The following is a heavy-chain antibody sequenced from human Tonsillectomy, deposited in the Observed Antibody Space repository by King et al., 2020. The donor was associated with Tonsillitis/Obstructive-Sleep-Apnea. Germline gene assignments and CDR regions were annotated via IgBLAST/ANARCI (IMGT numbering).Heavy chain of an antibody. D-gene: IGHD4-17*01. CDR1: VYTFTSEG. CDR2: ISAYNGNT. J-gene: IGHJ4*02. CDR3: ARVDTVTLFDY. Sequence: LVESVAEVKKPVASVKVSCKASVYTFTSEGISWVRQAPGQGLEWRGWISAYNGNTNYAQKPQGRVTMTTDTSTSTAYMALRSLRSDDTAVYYCARVDTVTLFDYWGQGTLVTVSS. V-gene: IGHV1-18*01.